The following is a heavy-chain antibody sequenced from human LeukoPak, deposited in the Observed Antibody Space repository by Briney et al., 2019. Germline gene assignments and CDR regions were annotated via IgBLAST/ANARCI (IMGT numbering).Heavy chain of an antibody. V-gene: IGHV1-2*02. Sequence: ASVKVSCKASGYTFTGYYMHWVRQAPGRGLEWMGWINPNSGDTNYAQKFQGRVTMTRDTSVSTVYMELSRLTSDDTAVYYCAKEAGYYYYYMDVWGKGTTVTVSS. J-gene: IGHJ6*03. CDR2: INPNSGDT. CDR3: AKEAGYYYYYMDV. CDR1: GYTFTGYY.